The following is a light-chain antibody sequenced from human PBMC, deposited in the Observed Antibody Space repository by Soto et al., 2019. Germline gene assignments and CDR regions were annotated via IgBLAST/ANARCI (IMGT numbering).Light chain of an antibody. V-gene: IGLV1-44*01. CDR1: SSNIGSNT. CDR2: NND. Sequence: QSVLTQPPSASETPGQRVTISCSGSSSNIGSNTVNWYQQLPGTAPKLLMYNNDRRPSGVPDRFSGSKSGTSASLAISGLQSEDEADYYCVAWDDSLKGPVFGGGTKLTVL. CDR3: VAWDDSLKGPV. J-gene: IGLJ2*01.